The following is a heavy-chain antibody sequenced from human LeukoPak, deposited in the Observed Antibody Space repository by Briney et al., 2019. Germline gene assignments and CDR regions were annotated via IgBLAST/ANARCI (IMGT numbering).Heavy chain of an antibody. V-gene: IGHV3-21*06. CDR3: ARDRDVPAIGMDV. CDR1: GFTFSSYT. CDR2: ISSSSSYM. Sequence: GGSLRLSCAASGFTFSSYTMNWVRQAPGKGLEWVSSISSSSSYMYYADSVKGRFTISRDNAKNSLYLQMNSLRAEDTAVYYGARDRDVPAIGMDVWGQGTTVTVSS. J-gene: IGHJ6*02.